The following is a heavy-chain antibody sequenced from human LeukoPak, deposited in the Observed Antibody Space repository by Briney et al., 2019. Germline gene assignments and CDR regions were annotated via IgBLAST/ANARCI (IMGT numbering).Heavy chain of an antibody. CDR1: GLTFSSYA. Sequence: PGRSLRLSCAASGLTFSSYAMSWATHAPGKGLEWVSAFSGSGGSTYYADFVKRRFTISRDNSKNTQYLQMNSLRAEDTAVYYCAKDPEGLLWGQGTLVTVSA. J-gene: IGHJ4*02. D-gene: IGHD3-3*01. V-gene: IGHV3-23*01. CDR3: AKDPEGLL. CDR2: FSGSGGST.